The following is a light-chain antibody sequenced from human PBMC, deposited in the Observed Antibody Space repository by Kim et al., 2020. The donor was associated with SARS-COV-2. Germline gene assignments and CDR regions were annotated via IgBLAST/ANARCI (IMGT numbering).Light chain of an antibody. J-gene: IGLJ1*01. CDR3: SSYTGSSTNV. CDR1: SSDVGGYNY. Sequence: GQSISVSCGGTSSDVGGYNYVSWYQQQPGRARGVRIYEVSNRRSGVSKRCSGSEAGNAASLTISGRQGEDEADYYCSSYTGSSTNVFGTGTKVTVL. V-gene: IGLV2-14*01. CDR2: EVS.